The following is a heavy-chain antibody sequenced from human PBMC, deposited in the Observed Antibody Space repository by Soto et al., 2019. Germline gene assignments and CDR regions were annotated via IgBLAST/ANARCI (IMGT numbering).Heavy chain of an antibody. CDR1: GFTFSTYW. J-gene: IGHJ4*02. Sequence: GGSLRLSCAASGFTFSTYWMSWVRQAPGKGLEWVANIKQDGSETYYVDSVKGRFTISRDNAKNSLYLQMNSLRAEDTAVYYCARDSGTSDYWGQGTLVTSPQ. CDR2: IKQDGSET. CDR3: ARDSGTSDY. V-gene: IGHV3-7*01. D-gene: IGHD1-1*01.